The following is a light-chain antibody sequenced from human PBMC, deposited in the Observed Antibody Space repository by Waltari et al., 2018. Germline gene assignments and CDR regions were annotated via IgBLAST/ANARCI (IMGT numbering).Light chain of an antibody. Sequence: QSALTQPPSASGSPGQSVTISCTGTSSAVGAYNYVSWYQQHPGKAPKHMIYEVNKRPAESPDRFSGSKSGKTSSLTVSGLEAGEEADYTGSSCGGSSKFHVVFGGGTKLPVL. CDR3: SSCGGSSKFHVV. CDR2: EVN. CDR1: SSAVGAYNY. J-gene: IGLJ2*01. V-gene: IGLV2-8*01.